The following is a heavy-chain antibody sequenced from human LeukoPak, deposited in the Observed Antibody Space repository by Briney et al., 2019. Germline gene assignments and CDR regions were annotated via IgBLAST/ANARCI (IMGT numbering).Heavy chain of an antibody. V-gene: IGHV3-30*18. D-gene: IGHD6-25*01. CDR3: AKAGGSGHFDH. Sequence: GRSLRLSCAASGFTFSSYGMHWVRQAPGKGLEWVAVISYDGSNKYYADSVKGRFTISRDNSKNTLYLQMNSLRAEDTAVYYCAKAGGSGHFDHWGQGTLVTVSS. CDR1: GFTFSSYG. CDR2: ISYDGSNK. J-gene: IGHJ4*02.